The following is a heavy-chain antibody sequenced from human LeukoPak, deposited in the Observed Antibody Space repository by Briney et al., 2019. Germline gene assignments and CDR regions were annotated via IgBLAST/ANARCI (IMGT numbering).Heavy chain of an antibody. Sequence: SETLSLTCTVSDDSITIYYWSWIRQPPGKGLEWIGYIDHTGITNYNPSLNSRVTISRDTSKNHFSLELSSATAADTAVYYCARDYYDSSGSTFDYWGQGTLVTVSS. CDR3: ARDYYDSSGSTFDY. J-gene: IGHJ4*02. D-gene: IGHD3-22*01. CDR1: DDSITIYY. CDR2: IDHTGIT. V-gene: IGHV4-59*12.